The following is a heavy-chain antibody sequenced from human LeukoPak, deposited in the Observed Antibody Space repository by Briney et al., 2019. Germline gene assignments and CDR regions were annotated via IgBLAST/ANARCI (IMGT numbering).Heavy chain of an antibody. CDR1: GFNFSSYA. CDR3: AKGYCSGGSCHYYFDY. D-gene: IGHD2-15*01. V-gene: IGHV3-64*01. J-gene: IGHJ4*02. Sequence: GSLRLSCAASGFNFSSYAMHWVRPAPGKGLEYVSAISSNGGSTYYANFVKGRFTISRDNSKNTLYLQMGSLRAEDMAVYYCAKGYCSGGSCHYYFDYWGQGTLVTVSS. CDR2: ISSNGGST.